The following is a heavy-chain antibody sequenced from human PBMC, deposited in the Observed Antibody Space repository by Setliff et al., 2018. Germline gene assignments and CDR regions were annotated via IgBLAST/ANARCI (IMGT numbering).Heavy chain of an antibody. V-gene: IGHV4-61*09. CDR3: ARDWEITVVREVTQYYYYMDI. CDR2: IHSSGSA. J-gene: IGHJ6*03. D-gene: IGHD3-10*01. CDR1: GASISSGSYY. Sequence: SETLSLTCTVSGASISSGSYYWSWIRQPAGKGLAWIGHIHSSGSANYNSSLGSRLTMSLDPSKKQFSLKLRSVTAADTAVYYCARDWEITVVREVTQYYYYMDIWGKENAVTVSS.